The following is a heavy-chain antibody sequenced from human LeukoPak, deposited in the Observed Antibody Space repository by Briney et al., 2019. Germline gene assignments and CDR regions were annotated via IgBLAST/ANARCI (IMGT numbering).Heavy chain of an antibody. Sequence: NPGGSLRLSCAASGFTFSNYGMNWVRQAPGKGLEWVSFTDTSGRYVYYGDSVKGRFTISRDNAKNLLLLQMNGLRAEDTALYYCARGRSITLLRGVAMSDGFDIWGQGAMVAVSS. V-gene: IGHV3-21*06. CDR3: ARGRSITLLRGVAMSDGFDI. D-gene: IGHD3-10*01. CDR1: GFTFSNYG. J-gene: IGHJ3*02. CDR2: TDTSGRYV.